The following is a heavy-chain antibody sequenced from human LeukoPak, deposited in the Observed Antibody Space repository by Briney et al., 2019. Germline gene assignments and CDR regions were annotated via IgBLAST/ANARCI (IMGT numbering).Heavy chain of an antibody. CDR1: GYTFTSYG. D-gene: IGHD3-22*01. V-gene: IGHV1-18*01. CDR2: ISAYNGNT. CDR3: ARGPRYYYDSSGDYYYYGMDV. J-gene: IGHJ6*02. Sequence: ASVKVSCKASGYTFTSYGISWVRQAPGQGLEWMGWISAYNGNTNYAQKLQGRVTMTTDTSTSTAYMELRSLRSDDTAVYYCARGPRYYYDSSGDYYYYGMDVWGQGTTVTVSS.